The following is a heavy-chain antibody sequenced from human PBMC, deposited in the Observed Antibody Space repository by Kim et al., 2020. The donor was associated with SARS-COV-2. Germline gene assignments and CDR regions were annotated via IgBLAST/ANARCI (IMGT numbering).Heavy chain of an antibody. J-gene: IGHJ6*02. CDR3: TREYYDSSGYYRHYYYYGMDV. Sequence: GGSLRLSCTASGFTFGDYAMSWFRQAPGKGLEWVGFIRSKAYGGTTEYAASVKGRFTISRDDSKSIAYLQMNSLKTEDTAVYYCTREYYDSSGYYRHYYYYGMDVWGQGTTVTVSS. D-gene: IGHD3-22*01. CDR2: IRSKAYGGTT. CDR1: GFTFGDYA. V-gene: IGHV3-49*03.